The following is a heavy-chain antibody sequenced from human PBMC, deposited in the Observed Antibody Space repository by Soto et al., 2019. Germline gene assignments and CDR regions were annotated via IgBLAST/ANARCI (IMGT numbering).Heavy chain of an antibody. CDR3: AKELVPEGYYFGY. D-gene: IGHD2-8*02. J-gene: IGHJ4*02. CDR1: GLTFSSYG. CDR2: ISYDGSNK. V-gene: IGHV3-30*18. Sequence: GGSLRLSCAASGLTFSSYGMHWVRQAPGKGLEWVAVISYDGSNKYYADSVKGRFTISRDNSKNTLYLQMNSLRAEDTAVYYCAKELVPEGYYFGYCGQGRLVTVYS.